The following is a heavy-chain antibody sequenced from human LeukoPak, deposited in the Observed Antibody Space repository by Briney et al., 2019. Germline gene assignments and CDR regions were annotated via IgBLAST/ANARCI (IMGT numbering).Heavy chain of an antibody. CDR2: ISSSSSYI. J-gene: IGHJ4*02. CDR3: ARDGDRYYFDY. Sequence: GGSLRLSCAASGFTFSSYAMSWVRQAPGKGLEWVSSISSSSSYIYYADSVKGRFTISRDNAKNSLYLQMNSLRAEDTAVYYRARDGDRYYFDYWGQGTLVTVSS. CDR1: GFTFSSYA. V-gene: IGHV3-21*01. D-gene: IGHD5-24*01.